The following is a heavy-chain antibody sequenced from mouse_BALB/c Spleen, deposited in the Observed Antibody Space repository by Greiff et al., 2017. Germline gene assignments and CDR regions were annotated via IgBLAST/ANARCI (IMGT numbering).Heavy chain of an antibody. D-gene: IGHD1-1*01. CDR1: GYSFTSYY. CDR2: IFPGSGNT. CDR3: ARDCGSSYFDY. V-gene: IGHV1-66*01. Sequence: VQLQESGPELVKPGASVKISCKASGYSFTSYYIHWVKQRPGQGLEWIGWIFPGSGNTKYNEKFKGKATLTADTSSSTAYMQLSSLTSEDSAVYFCARDCGSSYFDYWGQGTTLTVSS. J-gene: IGHJ2*01.